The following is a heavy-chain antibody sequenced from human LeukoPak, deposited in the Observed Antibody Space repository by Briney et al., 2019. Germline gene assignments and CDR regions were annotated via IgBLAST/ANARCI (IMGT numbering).Heavy chain of an antibody. CDR2: ISSSSSYI. J-gene: IGHJ4*02. V-gene: IGHV3-21*01. CDR3: ARDGSDTAMPTSVDY. CDR1: GFTFSSYS. Sequence: GGSLRLSCAASGFTFSSYSMNWVRQAPGKGLEWVSSISSSSSYIYYADSVKGRFTISRDNAKNSLYLQMNSLRAEDTAVYYCARDGSDTAMPTSVDYWGQGTLVTVSS. D-gene: IGHD5-18*01.